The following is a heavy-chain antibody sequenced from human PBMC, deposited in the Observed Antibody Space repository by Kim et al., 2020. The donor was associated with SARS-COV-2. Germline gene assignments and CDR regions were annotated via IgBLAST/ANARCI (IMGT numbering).Heavy chain of an antibody. J-gene: IGHJ6*02. V-gene: IGHV4-39*01. CDR3: ARFNRGPYGTTFYISLGMDV. CDR1: GGSISSSSYY. Sequence: SETLSLTCTVSGGSISSSSYYWGWIRQPPGKGLEWIGSIYYSGSTYYNPSLKSRVTISVDTSKNQFSLKLSSVTAADTAVYYCARFNRGPYGTTFYISLGMDVWGQGATVTVSS. D-gene: IGHD1-1*01. CDR2: IYYSGST.